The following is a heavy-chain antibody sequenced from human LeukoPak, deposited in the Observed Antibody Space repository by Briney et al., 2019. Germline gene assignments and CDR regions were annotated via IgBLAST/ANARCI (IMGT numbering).Heavy chain of an antibody. CDR2: VSYDGSNK. CDR1: GFRFSSYG. J-gene: IGHJ4*02. V-gene: IGHV3-33*01. D-gene: IGHD3-10*01. CDR3: AREMGSVYFDY. Sequence: PGRSLRLSCTASGFRFSSYGIHWVRQTPGKGLEWVAPVSYDGSNKDYADSVKGRFTISRDNSKNTVNLQINSLRAEDTAVYYCAREMGSVYFDYWGQGTLVTVSS.